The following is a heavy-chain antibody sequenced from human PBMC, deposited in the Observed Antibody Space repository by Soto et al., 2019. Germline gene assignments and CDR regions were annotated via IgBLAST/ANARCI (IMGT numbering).Heavy chain of an antibody. CDR3: AANYGSGSYYHDY. Sequence: SETLSLTCAVSGGSISSSNWWGWVRQPPGKGLEWIGEIYYSETTSYNPSLKSRVTISVDKSKNQFSLKLSSVTAADTAVYYCAANYGSGSYYHDYWGQGTLVTVS. CDR1: GGSISSSNW. CDR2: IYYSETT. V-gene: IGHV4-4*02. D-gene: IGHD3-10*01. J-gene: IGHJ4*02.